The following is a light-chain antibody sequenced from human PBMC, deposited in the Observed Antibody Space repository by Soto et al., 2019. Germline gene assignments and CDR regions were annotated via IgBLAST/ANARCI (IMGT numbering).Light chain of an antibody. CDR3: HQYDLLPWT. Sequence: DVQMTQSPSSLAASVGDRVTITCQASQDITKFLNWYQQKPGKAPKLLIYAASNLETGVPSRFSGSGSGTDFTFTISSLQPEDIATYYCHQYDLLPWTFGQGTKVEIK. CDR1: QDITKF. V-gene: IGKV1-33*01. CDR2: AAS. J-gene: IGKJ1*01.